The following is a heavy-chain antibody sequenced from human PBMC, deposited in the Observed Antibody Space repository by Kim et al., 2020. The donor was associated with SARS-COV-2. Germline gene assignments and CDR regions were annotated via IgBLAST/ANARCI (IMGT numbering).Heavy chain of an antibody. CDR3: ARRGPGRDTAMVYYFDY. D-gene: IGHD5-18*01. V-gene: IGHV3-30*04. Sequence: GSLRLSCAASGFTFSQFSIHWVRPAPGQGLEWVALIGYDGSLKEYADSVRGRFTISRDNSKNTVNLQRTRLTTEDTASYYCARRGPGRDTAMVYYFDYWGQGSLVSVCS. CDR2: IGYDGSLK. CDR1: GFTFSQFS. J-gene: IGHJ4*02.